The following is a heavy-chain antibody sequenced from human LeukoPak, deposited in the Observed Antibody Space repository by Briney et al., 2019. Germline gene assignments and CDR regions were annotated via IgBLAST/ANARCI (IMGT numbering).Heavy chain of an antibody. Sequence: PGGSLRLSCEGSGYSFTSYWIAWVRQMPGKGLEWMGVIYPGDSDTRYSPSFQGQVTISADKSISTAYLQWSSLKASDTAMYYCARQLGATSPTWFDPWGQGTLVTVSS. CDR3: ARQLGATSPTWFDP. CDR1: GYSFTSYW. J-gene: IGHJ5*02. CDR2: IYPGDSDT. V-gene: IGHV5-51*01. D-gene: IGHD1-26*01.